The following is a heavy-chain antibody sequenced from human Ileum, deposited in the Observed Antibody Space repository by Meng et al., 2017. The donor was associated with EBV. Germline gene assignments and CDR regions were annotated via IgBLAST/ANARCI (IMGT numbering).Heavy chain of an antibody. Sequence: QYTFKESGPTLLEPTQTLTLTCTFSGFSLSTSGVSVGWIRQPPGKALEWLAVIYWNDDKGYSPSLKSRLTITKDTSKNQVVLTMTNMDPVDTATYYCAYTKHSSGYYYHDYWGQGTLVTVSS. V-gene: IGHV2-5*01. CDR1: GFSLSTSGVS. CDR2: IYWNDDK. J-gene: IGHJ4*02. CDR3: AYTKHSSGYYYHDY. D-gene: IGHD3-22*01.